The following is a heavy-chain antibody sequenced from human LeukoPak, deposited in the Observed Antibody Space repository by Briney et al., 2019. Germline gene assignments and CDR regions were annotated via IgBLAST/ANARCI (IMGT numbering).Heavy chain of an antibody. J-gene: IGHJ6*03. Sequence: ASVKVSCKASGYTFTSYDINWVRQATGQGLEWMGWMNPNSGDTGYAQKFQGRVTITRNTSISTAYMEPSSLRSEDTAVYYCARTLIVPYFYYMDVWGKGTTVTVSS. CDR3: ARTLIVPYFYYMDV. CDR1: GYTFTSYD. CDR2: MNPNSGDT. V-gene: IGHV1-8*03. D-gene: IGHD2-2*01.